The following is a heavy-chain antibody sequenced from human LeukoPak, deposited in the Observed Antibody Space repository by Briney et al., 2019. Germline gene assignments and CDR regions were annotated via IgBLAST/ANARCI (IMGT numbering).Heavy chain of an antibody. CDR2: IYYSGST. V-gene: IGHV4-39*01. CDR1: GGSISSSSYY. CDR3: ARSKYYFDY. J-gene: IGHJ4*02. Sequence: SETLSLTCTVSGGSISSSSYYWGWIRQPPGKGLEWIGSIYYSGSTYYNPSLKSRVTISVDTSKNQFSLKLSSVTAADTAVYYCARSKYYFDYWGQGTLVTVSS.